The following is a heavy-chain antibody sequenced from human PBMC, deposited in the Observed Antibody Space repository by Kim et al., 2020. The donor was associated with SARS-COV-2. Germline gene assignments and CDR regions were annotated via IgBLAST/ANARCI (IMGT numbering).Heavy chain of an antibody. CDR2: IYYSGST. D-gene: IGHD2-21*01. CDR3: ARGYWEYFFDF. J-gene: IGHJ4*02. CDR1: GGSIRSSGHY. V-gene: IGHV4-31*03. Sequence: SETLSLTCTVSGGSIRSSGHYWTWIRQHPGKGLEWIGNIYYSGSTNYNPSLKSRVTISVDTSKNQFSLKLNSVTAADTAVHYCARGYWEYFFDFWGQGTLVTVSS.